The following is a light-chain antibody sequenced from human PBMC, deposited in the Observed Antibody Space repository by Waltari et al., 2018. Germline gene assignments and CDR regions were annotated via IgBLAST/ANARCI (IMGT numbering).Light chain of an antibody. CDR3: SSYAGSSKGV. Sequence: QSALTQPASVSGSPRQPITISCTGTISDVGNYSGVSWYQQHQGKAPKLMIYAVSKRPSGVSDRFAGPKSGDMASLTISGLQPEDEAEYFCSSYAGSSKGVFGGGTKVTVL. J-gene: IGLJ2*01. CDR2: AVS. V-gene: IGLV2-23*02. CDR1: ISDVGNYSG.